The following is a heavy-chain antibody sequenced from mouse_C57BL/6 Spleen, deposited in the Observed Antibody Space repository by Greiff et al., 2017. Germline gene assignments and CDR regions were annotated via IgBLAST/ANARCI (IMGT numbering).Heavy chain of an antibody. CDR1: GYTFTSYW. V-gene: IGHV1-62-3*01. CDR2: IDPNSGGT. D-gene: IGHD1-2*01. Sequence: QVQLQQPGAELVKPGASVKLSCKASGYTFTSYWMHWVKQRPGRGLEWVGRIDPNSGGTKYNEKFKSKATLTVDKPSITAYMQLSSLTSEDSAVYYCARSGYTGWAMDYWGQGTSVTVSS. CDR3: ARSGYTGWAMDY. J-gene: IGHJ4*01.